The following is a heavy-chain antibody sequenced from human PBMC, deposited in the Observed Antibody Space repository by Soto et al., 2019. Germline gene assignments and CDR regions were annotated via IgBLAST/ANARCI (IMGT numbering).Heavy chain of an antibody. J-gene: IGHJ4*02. D-gene: IGHD6-19*01. CDR3: AKGVRQWLVTSDFNY. CDR2: VSHDGRNT. CDR1: GFTFSDYA. V-gene: IGHV3-30*18. Sequence: VQLVESGGGVVQPGRSLRLSCAASGFTFSDYAMHWVRQAPGKGLEWVAVVSHDGRNTHYADSVKGRFTISRDSSKNTVSLEMASLRAEDTAVYYCAKGVRQWLVTSDFNYWGQGALVTVSS.